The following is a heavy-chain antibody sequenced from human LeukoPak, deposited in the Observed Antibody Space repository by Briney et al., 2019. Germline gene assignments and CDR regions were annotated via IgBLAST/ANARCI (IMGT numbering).Heavy chain of an antibody. V-gene: IGHV4-34*01. Sequence: PGGSLRLSCEASGFTFSSYAMSWIRQPPGKGLEWIGEINHSGSTNYNPSLKSRVTISVDTSKNQFSLKLNSVTAADTAVYYCARHYGPWGQGTLVTVSS. J-gene: IGHJ5*02. CDR2: INHSGST. D-gene: IGHD3-16*01. CDR3: ARHYGP. CDR1: GFTFSSYA.